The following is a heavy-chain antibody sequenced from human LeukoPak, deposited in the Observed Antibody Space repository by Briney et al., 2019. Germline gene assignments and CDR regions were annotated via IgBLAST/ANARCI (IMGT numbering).Heavy chain of an antibody. CDR2: MNPNSGNT. V-gene: IGHV1-8*01. CDR1: GYTFTSYD. J-gene: IGHJ6*02. Sequence: ASVKVSCKASGYTFTSYDINWVRQATGQGLEWMEWMNPNSGNTGYAQKFQGRVTMTRNTSISTAYMELSSLRSEDTAVYYCARTEQWLVPLYYYYGMDVWGQGTTVTVSS. CDR3: ARTEQWLVPLYYYYGMDV. D-gene: IGHD6-19*01.